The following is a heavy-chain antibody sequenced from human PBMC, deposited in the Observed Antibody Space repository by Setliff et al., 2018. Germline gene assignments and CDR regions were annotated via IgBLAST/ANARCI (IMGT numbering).Heavy chain of an antibody. Sequence: SETLSLTCSVSGYSIITGYYWSWIRQPPGKGLEWIGHVYDTGSTKYSPSLKGRVIISMDTSVNEFSLRLTSVTAADTAMYYCASRDYYDNRGSLDFWGQGTLVTVSS. V-gene: IGHV4-38-2*02. CDR3: ASRDYYDNRGSLDF. J-gene: IGHJ4*02. CDR2: VYDTGST. D-gene: IGHD3-22*01. CDR1: GYSIITGYY.